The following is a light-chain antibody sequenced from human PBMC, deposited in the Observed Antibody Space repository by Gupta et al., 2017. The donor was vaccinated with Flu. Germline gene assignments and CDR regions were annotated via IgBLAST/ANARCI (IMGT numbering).Light chain of an antibody. CDR3: QQAYSTPFT. J-gene: IGKJ2*01. V-gene: IGKV1-39*01. CDR1: HNINNY. Sequence: PSSLSPSVADRVTISCLASHNINNYLNWSQQKPGKSPNLLIYSASSGQTGVPSRFSGSGSGTDLPLTINRLQPDDFAAYTCQQAYSTPFTFGQGTKLEIK. CDR2: SAS.